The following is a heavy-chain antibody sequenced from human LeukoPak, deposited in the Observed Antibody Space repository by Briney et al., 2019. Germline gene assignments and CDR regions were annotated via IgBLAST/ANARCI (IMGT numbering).Heavy chain of an antibody. V-gene: IGHV3-21*01. D-gene: IGHD6-19*01. Sequence: GGSLRLTCAASGFTFSSYSMNWVRQAPGKGLEWVSSISSSSSYIYYADSVKGRFTISRDNAKNSLYLQMNSLRAEDTAVYYCARDQSGWYLDYWGQGTLVTVSS. J-gene: IGHJ4*02. CDR3: ARDQSGWYLDY. CDR2: ISSSSSYI. CDR1: GFTFSSYS.